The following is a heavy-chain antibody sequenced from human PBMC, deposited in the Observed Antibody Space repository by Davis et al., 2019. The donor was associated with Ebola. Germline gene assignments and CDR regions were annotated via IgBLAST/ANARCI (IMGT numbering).Heavy chain of an antibody. V-gene: IGHV3-73*01. CDR2: IRSKANSYAT. CDR1: GFTFSGSA. CDR3: AREGKYRDESRTFDY. D-gene: IGHD2-2*01. Sequence: PGGSLRLSCAASGFTFSGSAMHWVRQASGKGLEWVGRIRSKANSYATAYAASVKGRFTISRDDSKNTAYLQMNSLRTEDTAVYYCAREGKYRDESRTFDYWGQGTLVTVSS. J-gene: IGHJ4*02.